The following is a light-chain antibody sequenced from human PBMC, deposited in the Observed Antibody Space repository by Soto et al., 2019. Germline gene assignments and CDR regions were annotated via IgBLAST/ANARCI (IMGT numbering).Light chain of an antibody. V-gene: IGKV3-15*01. CDR3: RQYHKWHPIT. Sequence: EIVMTLSPATLSASSGESGPRXXRPSQCVYSNLAWYQQKPAQATRLXXYGASSRATCGPARCSGSGYGTEFNLNIGSLQSEDFEVYSCRQYHKWHPITFGQGTRLDIK. CDR2: GAS. CDR1: QCVYSN. J-gene: IGKJ5*01.